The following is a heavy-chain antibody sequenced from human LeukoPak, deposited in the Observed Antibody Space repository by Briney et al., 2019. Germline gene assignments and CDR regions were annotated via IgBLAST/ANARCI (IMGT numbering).Heavy chain of an antibody. J-gene: IGHJ4*02. CDR1: GFTFGSYG. V-gene: IGHV3-7*01. D-gene: IGHD2-15*01. CDR3: ARDRGWFRADY. CDR2: IRGDGGDR. Sequence: GGSLRLSCAASGFTFGSYGMSWARQAPGKGLEWVANIRGDGGDRFYVDSVKGRFTISRDNAKNSLYLQMNSLRVEDTALYFCARDRGWFRADYWGQGTLVTVSS.